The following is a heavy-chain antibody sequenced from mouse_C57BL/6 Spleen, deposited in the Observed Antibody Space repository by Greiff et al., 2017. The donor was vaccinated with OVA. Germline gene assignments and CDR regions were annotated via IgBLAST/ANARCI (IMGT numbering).Heavy chain of an antibody. D-gene: IGHD4-1*01. CDR2: INPSTGGT. CDR1: GYSFTGYY. Sequence: EVQLQQSGPELVKPGASVKISCKASGYSFTGYYMNWVKQSPEKSLEWIGGINPSTGGTTYNQKFKAKATLTVDKSSSTAYMQLKSLTSEDSAVYYCARSGVDYWGQGTTLTVSS. J-gene: IGHJ2*01. V-gene: IGHV1-42*01. CDR3: ARSGVDY.